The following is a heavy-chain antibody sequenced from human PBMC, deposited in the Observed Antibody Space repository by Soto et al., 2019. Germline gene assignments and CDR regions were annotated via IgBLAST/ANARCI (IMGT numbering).Heavy chain of an antibody. J-gene: IGHJ4*02. CDR3: PGGRERSGGTGYKYLNN. CDR1: RGCLSSGNYY. V-gene: IGHV4-31*06. Sequence: SETLCLTCTVCRGCLSSGNYYWSWIRQHPWKGLEWIGYIYYSGNTYYNPSLKSRVTISVDTSKNQFCRKLNSVTAADTAVYYSPGGRERSGGTGYKYLNNRGQEXLV. D-gene: IGHD2-15*01. CDR2: IYYSGNT.